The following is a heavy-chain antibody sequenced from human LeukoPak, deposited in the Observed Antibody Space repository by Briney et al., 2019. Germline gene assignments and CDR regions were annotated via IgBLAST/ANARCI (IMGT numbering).Heavy chain of an antibody. CDR2: INWNGGST. CDR1: GFTFDDYG. D-gene: IGHD1-26*01. J-gene: IGHJ6*03. CDR3: ARGGELLDAHYYYYYMGV. V-gene: IGHV3-20*04. Sequence: GGSLRLSCAASGFTFDDYGMSWVRQAPGKGLEWVSGINWNGGSTGYADSVKGRFTISRDDAKNSLYLQMNSLRAEDTALYFCARGGELLDAHYYYYYMGVWGKGTTVTVSS.